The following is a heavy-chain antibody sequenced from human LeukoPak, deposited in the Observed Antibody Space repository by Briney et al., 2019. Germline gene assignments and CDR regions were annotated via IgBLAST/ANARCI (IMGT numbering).Heavy chain of an antibody. CDR3: ARQPGGYYGMDV. Sequence: GESLKISCKGSGSRFTSFWIDWVRQVPGKGLEWMGVIYAGEPAIRKRTPFQAHVPIPVDKSNSTAYLQWSSLKASDTAMYYCARQPGGYYGMDVWGQGTTVTVSS. D-gene: IGHD3-10*01. CDR2: IYAGEPAI. J-gene: IGHJ6*02. CDR1: GSRFTSFW. V-gene: IGHV5-51*01.